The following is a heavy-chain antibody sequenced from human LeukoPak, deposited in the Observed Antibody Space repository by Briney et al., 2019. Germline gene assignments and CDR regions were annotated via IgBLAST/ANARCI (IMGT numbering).Heavy chain of an antibody. J-gene: IGHJ4*02. V-gene: IGHV4-59*01. CDR1: GGSISNYY. CDR2: IYSSGST. D-gene: IGHD3-10*01. Sequence: PSETLSLTCTVSGGSISNYYWSWIRQPPGKGLEWIGYIYSSGSTNYNPSLKSRVTISIDTSKKQFSLKLNSVTAADTAVYYCARGSTVVRGIIITGGYYFDYWGQGTLVTVSS. CDR3: ARGSTVVRGIIITGGYYFDY.